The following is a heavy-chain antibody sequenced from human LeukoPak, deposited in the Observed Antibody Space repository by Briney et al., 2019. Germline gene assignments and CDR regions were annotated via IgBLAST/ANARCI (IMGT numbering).Heavy chain of an antibody. J-gene: IGHJ4*02. D-gene: IGHD6-6*01. CDR1: GYTFPSYF. CDR2: INPTGGST. CDR3: ARTAARRFDY. V-gene: IGHV1-46*01. Sequence: ASVKVSCKASGYTFPSYFMHWVRQAPGQGLEWMGIINPTGGSTTYAQKLQGRVTMTRDTSTSTVYMELSSLRSDDTAVYYRARTAARRFDYWGQGTLVTVSS.